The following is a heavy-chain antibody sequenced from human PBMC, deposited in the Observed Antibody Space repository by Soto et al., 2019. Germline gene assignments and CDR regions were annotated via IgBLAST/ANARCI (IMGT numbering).Heavy chain of an antibody. CDR1: GFTFSSYG. V-gene: IGHV3-30*18. Sequence: QVQLVESGGGVVQPGRSLRLSCAASGFTFSSYGMHWVRQAPGKGLEWVAVISYDGSNKYYADSVKGRFTISRDNSKNTLYLQMNSLRAEDTAVYYCAKVGCGGDCPKTIDGMDVWGQGTTVTVSS. D-gene: IGHD2-21*02. J-gene: IGHJ6*02. CDR2: ISYDGSNK. CDR3: AKVGCGGDCPKTIDGMDV.